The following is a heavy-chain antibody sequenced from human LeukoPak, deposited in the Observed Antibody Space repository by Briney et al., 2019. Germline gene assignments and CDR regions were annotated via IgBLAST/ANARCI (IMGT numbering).Heavy chain of an antibody. CDR2: IPYDGSNK. Sequence: GGSLRLSCAASGFTFSSFSSYGMHWVRQAPGKGLEWVATIPYDGSNKYYTDSAKGRFTVSRDNSKNTLCLQMNSLRAEDTAIYYCAKARIPSGNGYYSDWGQGTLVTVSS. J-gene: IGHJ4*02. D-gene: IGHD3-22*01. CDR1: GFTFSSFSSYG. V-gene: IGHV3-30*02. CDR3: AKARIPSGNGYYSD.